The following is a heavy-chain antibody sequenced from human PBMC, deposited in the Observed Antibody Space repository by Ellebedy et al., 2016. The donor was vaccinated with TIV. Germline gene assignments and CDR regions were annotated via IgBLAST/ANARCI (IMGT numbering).Heavy chain of an antibody. D-gene: IGHD1-26*01. CDR2: ISSSSSTI. CDR3: AVGASGCYYYYGMDV. CDR1: GFTFSSYS. J-gene: IGHJ6*02. V-gene: IGHV3-48*04. Sequence: GGSLRLSCAASGFTFSSYSMNWVRQAPGKGLEWVSYISSSSSTIYYADSVKGRFTISRDNAKNSLYLQMNSLRAEDTAVYYCAVGASGCYYYYGMDVWGQGTTVTVSS.